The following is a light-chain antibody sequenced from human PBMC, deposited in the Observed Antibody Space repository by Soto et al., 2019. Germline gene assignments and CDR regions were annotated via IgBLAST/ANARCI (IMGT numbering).Light chain of an antibody. J-gene: IGLJ1*01. CDR1: KNDIGVYDF. V-gene: IGLV2-8*01. Sequence: SALTQPPSASGSPGQSVTISCTGTKNDIGVYDFVSWYQHHPGKAPRLIIYEVVQRPSGVPDRFSGSKSGNTASLTVSGLQAADEADYYCGSWDSSLSAYVFGTGTKVTVL. CDR2: EVV. CDR3: GSWDSSLSAYV.